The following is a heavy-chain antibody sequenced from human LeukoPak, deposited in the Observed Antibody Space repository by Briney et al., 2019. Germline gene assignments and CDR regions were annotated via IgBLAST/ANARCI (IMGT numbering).Heavy chain of an antibody. CDR2: ISAYNGYT. CDR3: ARHYCSGGSCYSIFDY. J-gene: IGHJ4*02. V-gene: IGHV1-18*01. CDR1: GYTFSNYG. D-gene: IGHD2-15*01. Sequence: GASVKVSCKASGYTFSNYGISWVRQAPGQGLEWMGWISAYNGYTNYAQKLQGRVAMTTDTSTSTAYMELRSLRSDDTAVYYCARHYCSGGSCYSIFDYWGQGTLVTVSS.